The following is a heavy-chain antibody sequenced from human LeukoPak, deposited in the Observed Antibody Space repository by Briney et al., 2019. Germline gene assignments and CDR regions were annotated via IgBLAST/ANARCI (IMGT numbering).Heavy chain of an antibody. CDR2: INPVDSEI. CDR1: GYTYTKTW. D-gene: IGHD2-2*02. V-gene: IGHV5-51*01. CDR3: ARQGCTTTSCHTIDH. Sequence: GEFLKISCKGSGYTYTKTWIAWVGQMPGKGLKLRGIINPVDSEIRYSPPFHGQVTITVDKSISTAFLQWNSLQASDSAMYYCARQGCTTTSCHTIDHWGQGTLVTVSS. J-gene: IGHJ4*02.